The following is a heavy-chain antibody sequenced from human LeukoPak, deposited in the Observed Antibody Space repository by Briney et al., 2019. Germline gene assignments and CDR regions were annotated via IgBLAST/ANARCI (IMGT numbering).Heavy chain of an antibody. J-gene: IGHJ4*02. V-gene: IGHV3-33*06. CDR2: IWYDGSNT. CDR1: GFTFSNYG. CDR3: AKDGEN. Sequence: GGSLRLSCAASGFTFSNYGMHWVRQAPGKGLEWVAVIWYDGSNTYYADSVKGRFTTSRDNSKNTLYLQMNSLRAEDTAVYYCAKDGENWGQGTLVTVSS. D-gene: IGHD3-10*01.